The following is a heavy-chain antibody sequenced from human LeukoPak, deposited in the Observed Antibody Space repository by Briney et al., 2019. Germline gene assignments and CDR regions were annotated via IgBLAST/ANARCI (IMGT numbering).Heavy chain of an antibody. V-gene: IGHV4-59*01. CDR2: INYSGRT. CDR1: GGSIRSYY. D-gene: IGHD3-22*01. Sequence: PSETLSLTRGVSGGSIRSYYWSWIRQPPGKGPEWIGSINYSGRTKYNPSLQSRVTISLDTSKNHFSLQLISVTAADTAGYYCARLVDYDNSGDPDIFDIWGQGTMVTVSS. J-gene: IGHJ3*02. CDR3: ARLVDYDNSGDPDIFDI.